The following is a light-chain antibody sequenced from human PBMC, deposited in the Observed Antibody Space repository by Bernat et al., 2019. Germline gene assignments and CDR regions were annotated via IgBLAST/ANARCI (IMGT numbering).Light chain of an antibody. CDR3: QQYGSSPRIT. V-gene: IGKV3-20*01. J-gene: IGKJ5*01. Sequence: EIVLTQSPGTLSLSPGERATLSCRASQSVSSSYLAWYQQKPGQAPRLLIYGASSRATGIPDRFSGRGSGTDFTLTISRLEPGDFAVYYCQQYGSSPRITFGQGTRLEIK. CDR2: GAS. CDR1: QSVSSSY.